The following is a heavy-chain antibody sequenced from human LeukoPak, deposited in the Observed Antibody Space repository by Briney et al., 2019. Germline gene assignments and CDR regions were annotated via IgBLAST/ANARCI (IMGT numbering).Heavy chain of an antibody. V-gene: IGHV3-30*02. CDR1: GFTFSSYG. J-gene: IGHJ4*02. D-gene: IGHD2-8*01. CDR2: IQYDGANK. Sequence: PGGCLRLSCAPSGFTFSSYGMHWVRQAPGKGLEWVAYIQYDGANKRYADSVKGRFTISRDNSKNTLYLQMNTLKAEDTAVYYCAKKKPGNGDGFDYWGQGAQLTVSS. CDR3: AKKKPGNGDGFDY.